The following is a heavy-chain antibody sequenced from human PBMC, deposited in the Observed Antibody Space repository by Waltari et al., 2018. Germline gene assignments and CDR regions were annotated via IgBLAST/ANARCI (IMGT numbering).Heavy chain of an antibody. CDR2: ISYDGSNK. CDR1: GFTFRSYA. J-gene: IGHJ6*02. CDR3: ASSRIAARPSGYYYYGMDV. V-gene: IGHV3-30*01. D-gene: IGHD6-6*01. Sequence: QVQLVESGGGVVQPGRSLRLSCAASGFTFRSYAIHWVPQAPGKGLEWVSFISYDGSNKYYADSVKGRFTISRDNSKNTLYLQMNSLRAEDTAVYYCASSRIAARPSGYYYYGMDVWGQGTTVTVSS.